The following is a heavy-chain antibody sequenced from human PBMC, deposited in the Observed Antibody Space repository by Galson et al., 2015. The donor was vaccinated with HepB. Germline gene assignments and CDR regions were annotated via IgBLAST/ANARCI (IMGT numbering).Heavy chain of an antibody. Sequence: SLRLSCAASEFTFSNAWMSWVRQAPGKGLEWVGRIKSKTDGGTTDYAAPVKGRFTISRDDSKNTLYLQMNSLKTEDTAVYYCTSDCRDIVTGYDFAFDYWGQGTLVTVSS. CDR1: EFTFSNAW. V-gene: IGHV3-15*01. J-gene: IGHJ4*02. CDR3: TSDCRDIVTGYDFAFDY. D-gene: IGHD3-9*01. CDR2: IKSKTDGGTT.